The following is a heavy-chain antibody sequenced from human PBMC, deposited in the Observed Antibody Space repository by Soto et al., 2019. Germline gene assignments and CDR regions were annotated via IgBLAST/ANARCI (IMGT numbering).Heavy chain of an antibody. CDR1: GYTFTGYY. CDR3: ARDFEVAQLVREY. Sequence: ASVKVSCKASGYTFTGYYMHWVRQAPGQGLEWMGWINPNSGGTNYAQKVQCRVTMTRDTSISTAYMELSKLRSDDTAVYYCARDFEVAQLVREYWGQGTLVTVSS. V-gene: IGHV1-2*02. CDR2: INPNSGGT. D-gene: IGHD6-6*01. J-gene: IGHJ4*02.